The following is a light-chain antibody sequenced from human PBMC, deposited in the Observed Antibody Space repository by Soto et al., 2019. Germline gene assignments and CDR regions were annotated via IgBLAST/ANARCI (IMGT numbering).Light chain of an antibody. J-gene: IGLJ2*01. Sequence: QSALTQPRSVSGSPGQSVTISCTGTSSDVGGYDSVSWYQHHPGKAPKLMIYDVYKRPSGVPDRFSSSKSGDTASLTISGLQAEDEADYYCCSYAGGYTLVFGGGTKLTVL. CDR3: CSYAGGYTLV. V-gene: IGLV2-11*01. CDR1: SSDVGGYDS. CDR2: DVY.